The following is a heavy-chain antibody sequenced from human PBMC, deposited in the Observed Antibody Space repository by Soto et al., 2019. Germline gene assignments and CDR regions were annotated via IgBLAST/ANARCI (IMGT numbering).Heavy chain of an antibody. CDR2: VTANGGST. D-gene: IGHD2-21*02. V-gene: IGHV3-23*01. J-gene: IGHJ6*02. Sequence: GGSLRLSCAATGFTFSVYAMTWVRQAPGKELEWVSAVTANGGSTYSADSVKGRFTISRDSSKNTLFLQMNSLRAEDTAVYYCASLGVGDWANYYYYYGMDVWGQGTTVTVSS. CDR1: GFTFSVYA. CDR3: ASLGVGDWANYYYYYGMDV.